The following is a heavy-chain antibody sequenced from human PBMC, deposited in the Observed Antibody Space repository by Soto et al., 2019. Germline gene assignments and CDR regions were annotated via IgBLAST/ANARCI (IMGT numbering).Heavy chain of an antibody. V-gene: IGHV4-39*01. J-gene: IGHJ4*02. Sequence: QLQLQESGPGLVKPSETLSLTCTVSGGSISSSSYYWGWIRQPPGKGLEWIGGTYYSGSTYYNPSLKSRVTIAVDTSKNQSSLKLSSVTAADAAVYYCARRMAVAGTPPLPNDYWGQGTLVTVSS. CDR1: GGSISSSSYY. CDR2: TYYSGST. CDR3: ARRMAVAGTPPLPNDY. D-gene: IGHD6-19*01.